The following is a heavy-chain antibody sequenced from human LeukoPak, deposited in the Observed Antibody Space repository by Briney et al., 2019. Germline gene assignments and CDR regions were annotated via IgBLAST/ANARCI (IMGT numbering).Heavy chain of an antibody. CDR3: VKDYYYDSSGYYDY. V-gene: IGHV3-64D*06. CDR1: GFTFSGYT. D-gene: IGHD3-22*01. J-gene: IGHJ4*02. Sequence: GRSLRLSCSASGFTFSGYTMHWVRQAPGKGPEYVSAISNNGGTTYYAASVKGRFTISRDNSKNTLYLQMSSLRAEDTAVYYCVKDYYYDSSGYYDYWGQGTLVTVSS. CDR2: ISNNGGTT.